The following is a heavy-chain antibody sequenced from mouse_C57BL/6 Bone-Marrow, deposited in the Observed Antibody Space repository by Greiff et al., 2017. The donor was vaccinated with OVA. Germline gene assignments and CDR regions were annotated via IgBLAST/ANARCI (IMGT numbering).Heavy chain of an antibody. D-gene: IGHD1-1*01. CDR3: ARHALFTTVVATGYYAMDY. CDR2: ISSGGSYT. J-gene: IGHJ4*01. CDR1: GFTFSSYG. Sequence: DVQLQESGGDLVKPGGSLKLSCAASGFTFSSYGMSWVRQTPDKRLEWVATISSGGSYTYYPDSVKGRFTISRDNAKNTLYLQMSSLKSEDTAMYYCARHALFTTVVATGYYAMDYWGQGTSVTVSS. V-gene: IGHV5-6*01.